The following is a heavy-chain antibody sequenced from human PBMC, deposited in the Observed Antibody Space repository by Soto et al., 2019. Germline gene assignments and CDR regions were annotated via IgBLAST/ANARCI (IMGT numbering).Heavy chain of an antibody. J-gene: IGHJ4*02. V-gene: IGHV3-11*01. D-gene: IGHD4-4*01. CDR2: ISSGGSVI. CDR3: AREPRDDYMISGGFDY. CDR1: GFTFSDYY. Sequence: QVQLVESGGGLVKPGGSLRLSCVASGFTFSDYYMSWFRQAPGKGLEWVSYISSGGSVIYSAASMKGRFTISRDNAKNSLSLQVNSLRAEDTAVYYCAREPRDDYMISGGFDYWGQGTLVTVSS.